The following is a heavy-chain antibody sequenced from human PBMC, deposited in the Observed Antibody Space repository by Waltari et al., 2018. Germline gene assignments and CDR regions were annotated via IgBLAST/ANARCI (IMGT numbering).Heavy chain of an antibody. CDR1: GFTFSSYE. J-gene: IGHJ5*02. D-gene: IGHD6-13*01. CDR3: ASISAAAGFDP. V-gene: IGHV3-48*03. Sequence: EVQLVESGGGLVQPGGSLRLSCAASGFTFSSYEMNWVRQAPGKGREWVSYISSSGSTIYYADSVKGRFTISRDNAKNSLYLQMNSLRAEDTAVYYCASISAAAGFDPWGQGTLVTVSS. CDR2: ISSSGSTI.